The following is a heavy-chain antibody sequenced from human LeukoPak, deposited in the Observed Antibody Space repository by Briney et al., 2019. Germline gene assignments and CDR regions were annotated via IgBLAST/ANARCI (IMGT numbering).Heavy chain of an antibody. CDR2: IYYSGST. CDR3: AREGLGNWYFDL. J-gene: IGHJ2*01. D-gene: IGHD3/OR15-3a*01. Sequence: SETLSLTCTVSGGPINNYYWTWIRQAPGKGLEWIGYIYYSGSTNYYPSLKSRVTISVDTSKNQFSLKLRSLTAADTAVYYCAREGLGNWYFDLWGRGALVTVSS. CDR1: GGPINNYY. V-gene: IGHV4-59*01.